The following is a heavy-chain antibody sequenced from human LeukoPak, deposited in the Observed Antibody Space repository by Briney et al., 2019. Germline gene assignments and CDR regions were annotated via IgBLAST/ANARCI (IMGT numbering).Heavy chain of an antibody. CDR1: GFTFSTYS. CDR2: ISGSGGST. D-gene: IGHD1-26*01. Sequence: GGSLRLSCAASGFTFSTYSMNWVRQAPGKGLEWVSAISGSGGSTYYADSVKGRFTISRDNSKNTLYLQMNSLRAEDTAVYYCAKDRNRGSYSDYWGQGTLITVSS. CDR3: AKDRNRGSYSDY. J-gene: IGHJ4*02. V-gene: IGHV3-23*01.